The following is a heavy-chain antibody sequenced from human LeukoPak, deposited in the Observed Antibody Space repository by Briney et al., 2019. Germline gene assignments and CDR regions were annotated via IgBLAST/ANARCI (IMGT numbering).Heavy chain of an antibody. Sequence: SETLSLTCAVSGGSISSGGYSWSWIRQPPGKGLEWIGYIYYSGSTYYNPSLKSRVTISVDTSKNQFSLKLSSVTAADTAVYYCARQVGIAAGPFDPWGQGTLVTVSS. D-gene: IGHD6-13*01. CDR3: ARQVGIAAGPFDP. CDR2: IYYSGST. J-gene: IGHJ5*02. CDR1: GGSISSGGYS. V-gene: IGHV4-30-4*07.